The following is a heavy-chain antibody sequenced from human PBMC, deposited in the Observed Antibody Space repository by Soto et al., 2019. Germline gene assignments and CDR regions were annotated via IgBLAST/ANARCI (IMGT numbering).Heavy chain of an antibody. V-gene: IGHV1-2*02. Sequence: AAVKLSCRASGYLFTGYYIRWVRQAPGQGLEWMGWMNPYSGGTTYAQKFQGGFTMTRETSVSTAYMELSRLRSDDTAVYYCARGVWSGSYVRADPFEMWGEGKMVTV. J-gene: IGHJ3*02. CDR1: GYLFTGYY. CDR2: MNPYSGGT. CDR3: ARGVWSGSYVRADPFEM. D-gene: IGHD3-3*01.